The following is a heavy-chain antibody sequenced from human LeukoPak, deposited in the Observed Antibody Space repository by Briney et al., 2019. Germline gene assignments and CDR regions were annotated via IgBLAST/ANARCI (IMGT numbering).Heavy chain of an antibody. CDR1: GFTFSSYS. D-gene: IGHD3-22*01. V-gene: IGHV3-21*01. J-gene: IGHJ4*02. CDR3: ARDYYDSSGYPIPVGY. Sequence: PGGSLRLSCAASGFTFSSYSMNWARHAPGKGLEWVSSISSSSSYIYYADSVKGRFTISRDNAKNPLYLQMNSLRAEGKAVYYCARDYYDSSGYPIPVGYWGQGTLVTVSS. CDR2: ISSSSSYI.